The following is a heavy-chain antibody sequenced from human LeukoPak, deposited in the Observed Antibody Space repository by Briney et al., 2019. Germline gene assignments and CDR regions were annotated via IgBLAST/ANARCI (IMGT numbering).Heavy chain of an antibody. Sequence: GGSLRLSCAASGFTFSSYWMNWVRQAPGKGLEWVSHIWTVNGVTHYADSVRGRFTIARDSAKNSLNLQMSSLRDEDTAVYYCVRDFNWAFDSWGQGALVTVSS. V-gene: IGHV3-48*02. CDR1: GFTFSSYW. D-gene: IGHD3-16*01. CDR2: IWTVNGVT. CDR3: VRDFNWAFDS. J-gene: IGHJ4*02.